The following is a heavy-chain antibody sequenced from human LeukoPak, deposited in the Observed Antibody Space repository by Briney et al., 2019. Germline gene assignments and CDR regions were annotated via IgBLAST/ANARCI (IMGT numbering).Heavy chain of an antibody. D-gene: IGHD4-23*01. J-gene: IGHJ4*02. Sequence: GASVKVSCKASGYTFTAYYLHWVRQAPGQGLEWMAWINPNNGGATYAQMFQGRVTMTRDTSISTAYMERTRLTSDDTAVYYCARAGPEQFGGYSAMNSWGQGTLVTVSS. CDR1: GYTFTAYY. V-gene: IGHV1-2*02. CDR3: ARAGPEQFGGYSAMNS. CDR2: INPNNGGA.